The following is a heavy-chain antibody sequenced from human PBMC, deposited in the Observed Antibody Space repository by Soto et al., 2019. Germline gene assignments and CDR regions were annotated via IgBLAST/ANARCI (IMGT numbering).Heavy chain of an antibody. CDR1: GGSFSGYY. Sequence: SETLSLTCAVYGGSFSGYYWSWIRQPPGKGLEWIGEINHSGSTNYNPSLKSRVTISVDTSKNQFSLKLSSVTAADTAAYYCARHWGRGAAGTCYNWGQGTLVTVSS. D-gene: IGHD6-13*01. CDR2: INHSGST. CDR3: ARHWGRGAAGTCYN. J-gene: IGHJ4*02. V-gene: IGHV4-34*01.